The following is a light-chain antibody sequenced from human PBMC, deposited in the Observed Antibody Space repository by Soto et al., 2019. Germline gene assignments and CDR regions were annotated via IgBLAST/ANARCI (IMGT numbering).Light chain of an antibody. V-gene: IGKV3-15*01. Sequence: EIVMTQSPATLSVSPGERATLSCRASQSVSSNLAWYQQKPGQAPRLLIYGASHRATGIPPRFSGSGSGTEFTLTISRLQSEDFAVYYCQQYNNWPPGTFGQGTKVEIQ. J-gene: IGKJ1*01. CDR1: QSVSSN. CDR3: QQYNNWPPGT. CDR2: GAS.